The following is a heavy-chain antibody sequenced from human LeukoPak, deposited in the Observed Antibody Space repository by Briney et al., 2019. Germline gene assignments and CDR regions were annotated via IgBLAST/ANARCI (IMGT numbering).Heavy chain of an antibody. CDR1: GFTFSDYY. CDR2: IRSIGSTI. CDR3: ARDAITMVRGVKY. Sequence: GGSLRLSCAASGFTFSDYYMSWIRQAPGKGLEWVSYIRSIGSTIYYADSVKGRFTISRDNAKTSLYLQMNRLRAEDTAVYYCARDAITMVRGVKYWGQGTLVTVSS. D-gene: IGHD3-10*01. J-gene: IGHJ4*02. V-gene: IGHV3-11*01.